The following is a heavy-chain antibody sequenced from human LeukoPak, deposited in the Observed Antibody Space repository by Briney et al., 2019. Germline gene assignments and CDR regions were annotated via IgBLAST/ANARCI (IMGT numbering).Heavy chain of an antibody. Sequence: GGSLRLSCAASGFTFSSYAISWVRQAPGKGLEWVSAISGSGGSTYYADSVKGRFTISRDNSKNTLYLQMNSLRAEDTAVYYCARGPLIAAAGTWWGQGTLVTVSS. V-gene: IGHV3-23*01. CDR3: ARGPLIAAAGTW. CDR1: GFTFSSYA. J-gene: IGHJ4*02. CDR2: ISGSGGST. D-gene: IGHD6-13*01.